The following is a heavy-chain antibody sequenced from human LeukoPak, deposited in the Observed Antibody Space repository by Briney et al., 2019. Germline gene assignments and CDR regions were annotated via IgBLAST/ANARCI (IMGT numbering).Heavy chain of an antibody. J-gene: IGHJ4*02. CDR1: GYTFTSYY. CDR2: INPSGGST. Sequence: ASVKVSCKASGYTFTSYYMHWVRQAPGQGLEWMGIINPSGGSTSYAQKFQGRVTMTRDTSTSTVYMELSSLRSEDTAVYYCARHLVPPRPDGKGYCSGGSCYSEGFFDYWGQGTLVTVSS. CDR3: ARHLVPPRPDGKGYCSGGSCYSEGFFDY. D-gene: IGHD2-15*01. V-gene: IGHV1-46*01.